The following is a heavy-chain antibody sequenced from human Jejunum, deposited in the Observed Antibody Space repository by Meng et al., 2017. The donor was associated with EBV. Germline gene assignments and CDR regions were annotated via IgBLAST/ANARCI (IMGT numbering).Heavy chain of an antibody. Sequence: QGQLQQWGEGLLKPSGTLSLTCAVYGGSFSGYQWTWIRQPPGKGLEWMGEINHRGKTNYSPSLKSRVTISVDTSKNQFSLKLSSMTAADTAVYYCARAVYGDSAYSWGQGTLVTVSS. J-gene: IGHJ4*02. CDR3: ARAVYGDSAYS. D-gene: IGHD4-17*01. CDR2: INHRGKT. CDR1: GGSFSGYQ. V-gene: IGHV4-34*01.